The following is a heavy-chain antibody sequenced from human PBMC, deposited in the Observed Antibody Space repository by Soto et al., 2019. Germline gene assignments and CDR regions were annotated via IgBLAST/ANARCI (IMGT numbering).Heavy chain of an antibody. CDR1: GFTFSSYG. CDR2: ISYDGSNK. V-gene: IGHV3-30*18. CDR3: AKDGAVLLWFGESSNYYYYGMDV. J-gene: IGHJ6*02. D-gene: IGHD3-10*01. Sequence: LRLSCAASGFTFSSYGMHWVRQAPGKGLEWVAVISYDGSNKYYADSVKGRFTTSRDNSKNTLYLQMNSLRAEDTAVYYCAKDGAVLLWFGESSNYYYYGMDVWGQGTTVTVSS.